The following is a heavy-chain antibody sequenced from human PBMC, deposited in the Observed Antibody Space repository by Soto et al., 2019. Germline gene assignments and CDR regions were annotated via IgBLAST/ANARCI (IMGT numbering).Heavy chain of an antibody. Sequence: GGSLRLSCAASGFTFSSYAMSWIRQAPGKGLEWVSAISGSGGSTYYADSVKGRFTISRDNSKNTLYLQMNSLRAEDTAVYYCASLRGYCSSTSCPTVDYWGQGTLVTVSS. D-gene: IGHD2-2*01. J-gene: IGHJ4*02. CDR1: GFTFSSYA. CDR3: ASLRGYCSSTSCPTVDY. V-gene: IGHV3-23*01. CDR2: ISGSGGST.